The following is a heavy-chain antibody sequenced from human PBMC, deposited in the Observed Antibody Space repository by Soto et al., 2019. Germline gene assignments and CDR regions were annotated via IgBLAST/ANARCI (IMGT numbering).Heavy chain of an antibody. CDR1: GFTFSSYS. D-gene: IGHD2-2*01. V-gene: IGHV3-21*01. Sequence: GGSLRLSTAASGFTFSSYSMNWVRQAPGKGLEWVSSISSSSSYIYYADSVKGRFTISRDNAKNSLYLQMNSLRAEDTAVYYCAREPENIVVVPAANPHDAFDIWGQGTMVTVSS. CDR2: ISSSSSYI. J-gene: IGHJ3*02. CDR3: AREPENIVVVPAANPHDAFDI.